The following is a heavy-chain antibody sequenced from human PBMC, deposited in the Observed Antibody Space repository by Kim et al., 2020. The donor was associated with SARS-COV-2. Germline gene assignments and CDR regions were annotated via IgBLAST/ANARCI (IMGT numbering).Heavy chain of an antibody. Sequence: PSLKSRVTISVDTSKNQFSLKLSSVTAADTAVYYCARVGVEMATYWYFDLWGRGTLVTVSS. J-gene: IGHJ2*01. CDR3: ARVGVEMATYWYFDL. D-gene: IGHD5-12*01. V-gene: IGHV4-59*01.